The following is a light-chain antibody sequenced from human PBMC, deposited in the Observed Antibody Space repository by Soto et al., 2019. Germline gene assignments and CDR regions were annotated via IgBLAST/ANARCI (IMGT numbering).Light chain of an antibody. Sequence: QSVLTQPRSVSGSPGQSVTISCTGTSRDVGGYNYVSWYQQHPGKAPKLMIYDVTRRPSGVPDRFSGSKSGSTASLTISGLQAEDEADYYCCLYAGSYTFVFGPGTKLTVL. CDR1: SRDVGGYNY. J-gene: IGLJ1*01. V-gene: IGLV2-11*01. CDR3: CLYAGSYTFV. CDR2: DVT.